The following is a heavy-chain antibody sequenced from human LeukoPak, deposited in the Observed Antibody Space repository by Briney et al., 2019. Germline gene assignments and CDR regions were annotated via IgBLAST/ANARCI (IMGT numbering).Heavy chain of an antibody. J-gene: IGHJ4*02. CDR3: ARAPVTSCRGAFCYPFDI. CDR2: TSSSDAGT. V-gene: IGHV3-23*01. Sequence: GGSLRLSCAASGFALRSYAMSCVRQAPGKGLEWVSATSSSDAGTYHAESVRGRFTISRDNSKNTLYLQMNSLRADDAAVYYCARAPVTSCRGAFCYPFDIWGQGTLVTVSS. CDR1: GFALRSYA. D-gene: IGHD2-15*01.